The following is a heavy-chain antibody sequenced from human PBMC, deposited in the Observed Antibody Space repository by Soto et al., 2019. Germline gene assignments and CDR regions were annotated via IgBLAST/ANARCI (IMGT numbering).Heavy chain of an antibody. Sequence: SETLSLTCTVSGGSIRSGGYYWSWIRQHPGKGLEWIGYIYYSGSTYYNPSLKSRVTISVDTSKNQFSLKLSSVTAADTAVYYCARSDHYYYDSSGYWDYWGQGTLVTVSS. V-gene: IGHV4-31*03. CDR3: ARSDHYYYDSSGYWDY. J-gene: IGHJ4*02. CDR1: GGSIRSGGYY. D-gene: IGHD3-22*01. CDR2: IYYSGST.